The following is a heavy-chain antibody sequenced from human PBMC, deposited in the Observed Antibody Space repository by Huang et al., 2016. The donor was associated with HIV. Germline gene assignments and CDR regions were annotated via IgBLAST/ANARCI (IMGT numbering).Heavy chain of an antibody. CDR3: SRRAHPGIAAAGTKYFYNMDV. Sequence: QVQLEESGPGLVKPSQTLSLTCTVSGGSISSANYYWGWIRQPAGKGLEWIGHIYSPGRTDYNPSLKRRLSISVDPSKNQLSLELSSVTATDTAVYYCSRRAHPGIAAAGTKYFYNMDVWGKGTTVTVSS. CDR1: GGSISSANYY. V-gene: IGHV4-61*09. CDR2: IYSPGRT. J-gene: IGHJ6*03. D-gene: IGHD6-13*01.